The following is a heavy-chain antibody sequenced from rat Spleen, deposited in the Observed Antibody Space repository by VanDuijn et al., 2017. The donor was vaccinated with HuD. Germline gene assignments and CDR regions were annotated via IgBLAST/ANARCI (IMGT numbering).Heavy chain of an antibody. CDR1: GFTFSNYD. D-gene: IGHD1-11*01. J-gene: IGHJ2*01. Sequence: EVQLVESDGGLVQPGRSMKLSCAASGFTFSNYDMAWVRQAPTKGLEWVASISYDGSSTYYRDSVKGRFTISRDNAKSTLYLQMDSLRSEDTATYYCTLTWGYWGQGVMVTVSS. CDR2: ISYDGSST. CDR3: TLTWGY. V-gene: IGHV5-29*01.